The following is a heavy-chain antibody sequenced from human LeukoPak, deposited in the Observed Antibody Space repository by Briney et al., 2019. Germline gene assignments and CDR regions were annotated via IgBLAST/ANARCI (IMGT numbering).Heavy chain of an antibody. Sequence: ASVKVSCKASGGTFSSYAIGWVRQAPGQELEWMGGIIPIFGTANYAQKFQGRVTITADESTSTAYMELSSLRSADTAVYYCATHHMVLNHFDYWVQGTLVTVSS. V-gene: IGHV1-69*13. D-gene: IGHD3-10*01. J-gene: IGHJ4*02. CDR3: ATHHMVLNHFDY. CDR1: GGTFSSYA. CDR2: IIPIFGTA.